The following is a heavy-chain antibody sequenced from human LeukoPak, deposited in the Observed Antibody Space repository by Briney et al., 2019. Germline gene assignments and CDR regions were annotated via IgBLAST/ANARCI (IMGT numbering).Heavy chain of an antibody. CDR1: GFTFSSYG. Sequence: PGGSLRLSCAASGFTFSSYGMHWVRQAPGKGLEWVAVIWYDGSNKYYADSVKGRFTISRDNSKNTLYLQMNSLRAEDTAVYYCARAKAPFHYDRSRRPGRAYYYGMDVWGQGTTVTVSS. CDR2: IWYDGSNK. D-gene: IGHD3-3*01. V-gene: IGHV3-33*01. J-gene: IGHJ6*02. CDR3: ARAKAPFHYDRSRRPGRAYYYGMDV.